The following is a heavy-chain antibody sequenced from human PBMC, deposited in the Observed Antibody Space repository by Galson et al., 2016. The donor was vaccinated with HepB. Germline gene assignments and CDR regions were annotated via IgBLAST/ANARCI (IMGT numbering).Heavy chain of an antibody. J-gene: IGHJ4*02. Sequence: SLRLSCAASGFTFSNYAMTWVRQAPGKGLECVATISTAGGYAYYADSVKGRLTISRDNSKNTLYLQINSQRAEDTAIYYCAKRSPYYFDYWGQGTQVTVSS. V-gene: IGHV3-23*01. CDR3: AKRSPYYFDY. CDR2: ISTAGGYA. D-gene: IGHD3-10*01. CDR1: GFTFSNYA.